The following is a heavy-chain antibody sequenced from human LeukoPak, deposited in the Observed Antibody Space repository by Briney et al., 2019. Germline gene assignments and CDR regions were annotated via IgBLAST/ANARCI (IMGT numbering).Heavy chain of an antibody. Sequence: GGSLRLSCAASGFTVSRNYMNWVRQAPGKGLEWVSVIYSGGSTYYADSVKGRFTISRDNSKNTLYLQMNNLRAEDTAVYYCARASNWNPPDSWGQGTLVTVSS. CDR2: IYSGGST. CDR3: ARASNWNPPDS. J-gene: IGHJ5*01. V-gene: IGHV3-66*01. D-gene: IGHD1-20*01. CDR1: GFTVSRNY.